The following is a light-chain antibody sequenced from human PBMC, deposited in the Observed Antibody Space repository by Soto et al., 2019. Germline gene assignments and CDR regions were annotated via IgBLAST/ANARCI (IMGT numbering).Light chain of an antibody. CDR1: QSISSW. CDR2: KAS. Sequence: DIQMTQSPSTLSASVGDRVTITCRASQSISSWLAWYQQKPGKAPKLLIYKASSLESGVPSRFSGSGSGTEFTLTISCLQPDDFATYYCQQYNSYPGTFGQGTQVEIK. J-gene: IGKJ1*01. CDR3: QQYNSYPGT. V-gene: IGKV1-5*03.